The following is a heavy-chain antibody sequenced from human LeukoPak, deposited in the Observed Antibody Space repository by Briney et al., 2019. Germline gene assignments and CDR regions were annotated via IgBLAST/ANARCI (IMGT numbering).Heavy chain of an antibody. D-gene: IGHD2-15*01. CDR3: ARRYCSGGSCYPYSFDM. J-gene: IGHJ3*02. CDR1: GYSFTSYW. V-gene: IGHV5-10-1*01. Sequence: GESLKISCKGSGYSFTSYWISWVRQMPGKGLEWMGIIDPSDSYTTYSPSFQGHVTISGDKSISTAYLQWSSLKASDTAIYYCARRYCSGGSCYPYSFDMWGQGTMVTVSS. CDR2: IDPSDSYT.